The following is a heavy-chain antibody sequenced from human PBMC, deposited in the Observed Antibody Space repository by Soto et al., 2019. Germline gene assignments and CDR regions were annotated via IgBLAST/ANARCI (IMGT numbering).Heavy chain of an antibody. CDR2: ISGSGGST. J-gene: IGHJ4*02. D-gene: IGHD3-3*01. Sequence: GGSLRLSCAASGFTFSSYAMSWVRQAPGKGLEWVSAISGSGGSTYYADSVKGRFTISRDNSKNTLYLQMNSLRAEDTAVYYCAKDHEGFLVLGGPFDYWGQGTLVTVSS. CDR3: AKDHEGFLVLGGPFDY. CDR1: GFTFSSYA. V-gene: IGHV3-23*01.